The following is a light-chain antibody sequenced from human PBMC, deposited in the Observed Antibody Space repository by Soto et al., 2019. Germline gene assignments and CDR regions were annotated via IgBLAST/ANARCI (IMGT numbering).Light chain of an antibody. Sequence: QSVLTQPASVSGSPGQSLTISCTGTSSDVGGYNYVSWYQHHPGKAPKLMIFDVLKRPSGVPDRFSGSKSGNTASLTVSGLQAEDEADYYCSSYAGSNNFDVFGTGTKVTVL. CDR1: SSDVGGYNY. V-gene: IGLV2-8*01. CDR2: DVL. CDR3: SSYAGSNNFDV. J-gene: IGLJ1*01.